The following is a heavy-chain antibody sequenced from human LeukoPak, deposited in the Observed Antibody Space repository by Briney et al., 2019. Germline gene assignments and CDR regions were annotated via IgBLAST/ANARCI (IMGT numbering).Heavy chain of an antibody. Sequence: PSETLSLTCTVSGGSISSYYWSWIRQPPGKGLEWIGYIYYSGSTNYNPSLKSRVTISVDTSKNQFSLNLSSVTAADTAVYYCARSYSYYYYYYGMDVWGQGTTVTVPS. CDR2: IYYSGST. D-gene: IGHD4-11*01. J-gene: IGHJ6*02. CDR1: GGSISSYY. CDR3: ARSYSYYYYYYGMDV. V-gene: IGHV4-59*08.